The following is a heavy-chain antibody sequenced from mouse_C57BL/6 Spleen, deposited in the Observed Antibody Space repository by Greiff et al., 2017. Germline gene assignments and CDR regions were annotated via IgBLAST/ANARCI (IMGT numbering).Heavy chain of an antibody. J-gene: IGHJ1*03. CDR1: GYSFTGYY. D-gene: IGHD1-1*01. CDR3: ARWDYGSSWGYFDV. Sequence: EVQLQQSGPELVKPGASVKISCKASGYSFTGYYMNWVKQSPEKSLEWIGEINPSTGGTTYNQKFKAKATLTVDKSSSTAYMQLKSLTSEDSAVYYCARWDYGSSWGYFDVWGTGTTVTVSS. CDR2: INPSTGGT. V-gene: IGHV1-42*01.